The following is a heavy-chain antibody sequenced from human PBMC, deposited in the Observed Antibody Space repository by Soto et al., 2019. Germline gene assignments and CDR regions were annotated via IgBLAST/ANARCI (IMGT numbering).Heavy chain of an antibody. J-gene: IGHJ4*02. D-gene: IGHD2-8*02. V-gene: IGHV3-30*03. Sequence: QVQLEESGGGVVQPGRSLRLSCAVSGFTVSSYGMHWVRQAPGKGLEWVAVISRDGRTTFYADSVKGRFTISKDNSRNTPFLEMNSLRDDDMAVYYCTGEVASGYWGQGTVVTVSS. CDR1: GFTVSSYG. CDR2: ISRDGRTT. CDR3: TGEVASGY.